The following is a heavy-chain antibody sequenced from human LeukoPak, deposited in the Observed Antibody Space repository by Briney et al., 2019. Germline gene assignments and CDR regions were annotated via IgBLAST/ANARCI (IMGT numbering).Heavy chain of an antibody. V-gene: IGHV4-59*01. J-gene: IGHJ5*02. CDR3: AREPGFDSSGYLNWFDP. Sequence: KSSETLSLTCTVSGGSISSYYWSWIRQTPGKGLEWIACISYSGSTKYNPSLKSRVTISVDTSKNQLSLKLSSVTAADTAVYYCAREPGFDSSGYLNWFDPWGQGTLATVSS. CDR2: ISYSGST. D-gene: IGHD3-22*01. CDR1: GGSISSYY.